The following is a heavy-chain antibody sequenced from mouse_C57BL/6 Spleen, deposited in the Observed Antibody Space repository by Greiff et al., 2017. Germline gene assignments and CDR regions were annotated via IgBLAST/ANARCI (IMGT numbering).Heavy chain of an antibody. Sequence: VQLQQSGPELVKPGASVKISCKASGYSFTGYYMNWVKQSPEQSLEWIGEINPSTGGTTYNQKFKAKATLTVDKSSSTAYMQLKSLTSEDSAVYYCASLDYYGSRSDYWGQGTTLTVSS. CDR2: INPSTGGT. CDR1: GYSFTGYY. V-gene: IGHV1-42*01. CDR3: ASLDYYGSRSDY. D-gene: IGHD1-1*01. J-gene: IGHJ2*01.